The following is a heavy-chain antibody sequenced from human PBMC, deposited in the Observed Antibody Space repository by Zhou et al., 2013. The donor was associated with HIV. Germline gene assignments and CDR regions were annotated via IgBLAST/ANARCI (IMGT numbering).Heavy chain of an antibody. J-gene: IGHJ3*02. V-gene: IGHV1-2*04. CDR1: GNTFNGYY. CDR3: ARAHVSQRYGSGTYYITGAFDI. D-gene: IGHD3-10*01. CDR2: INSNSGAT. Sequence: QVQLAQSGAEVKKPGASVKVSCKASGNTFNGYYMHWVRQAPGQGLEWMGWINSNSGATNYAQKFQGWVAMTRDTSINTVYMELTRLRSADTAVYYCARAHVSQRYGSGTYYITGAFDIWGQGTMVTVSS.